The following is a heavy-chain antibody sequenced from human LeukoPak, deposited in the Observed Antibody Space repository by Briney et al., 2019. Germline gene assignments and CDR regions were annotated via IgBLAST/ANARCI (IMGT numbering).Heavy chain of an antibody. CDR3: ARGGNGMDV. CDR1: GFTFDDYT. J-gene: IGHJ6*02. V-gene: IGHV3-43*02. CDR2: ILGNGGST. Sequence: GGSLRLSCAASGFTFDDYTMHWVRQAPGKGLEWVSLILGNGGSTDYGDSVKGRFTISRDDSRTSLYLQMNSLRTEDTALYYCARGGNGMDVWGQGTTVTVSS.